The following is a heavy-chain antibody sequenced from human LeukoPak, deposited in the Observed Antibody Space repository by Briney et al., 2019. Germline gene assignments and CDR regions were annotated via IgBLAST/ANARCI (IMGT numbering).Heavy chain of an antibody. Sequence: GGSLRLSCAASGFTFSSYAMHWVRQAPGKGLEWVAVISYDGSNKYYADSVKGRFTISRDNSKNTLYLQMNSLRAEDTAVYYCARAEGGYSYGYDILTGYTHLVYWGQGTLVTVSS. CDR2: ISYDGSNK. CDR1: GFTFSSYA. J-gene: IGHJ4*02. D-gene: IGHD3-9*01. CDR3: ARAEGGYSYGYDILTGYTHLVY. V-gene: IGHV3-30*01.